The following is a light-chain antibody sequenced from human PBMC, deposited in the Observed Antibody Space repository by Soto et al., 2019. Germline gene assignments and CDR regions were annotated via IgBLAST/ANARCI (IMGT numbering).Light chain of an antibody. CDR3: SSYTTSSTLEV. CDR1: SSDVGGYKF. J-gene: IGLJ1*01. V-gene: IGLV2-14*01. CDR2: EVN. Sequence: QSLLTHPASLSGSPGQSITISCTGTSSDVGGYKFVSWYQQHPGKAPKLMIYEVNNRPSGVSNRFSGSKSGNTASLTISGLQAEDEADYYCSSYTTSSTLEVFGTGTRSP.